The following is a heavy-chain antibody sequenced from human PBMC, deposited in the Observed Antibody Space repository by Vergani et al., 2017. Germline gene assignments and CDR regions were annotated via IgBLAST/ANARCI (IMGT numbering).Heavy chain of an antibody. V-gene: IGHV7-4-1*02. CDR3: ARDPRVREAQGGRFEY. D-gene: IGHD3-10*01. Sequence: QVQLVQSGSELKKPGASVKVSCKASGYTFTTYAMNWVRQAPGQGLEWMGWINTNTGNPTYAPGFTGRFVFSLDTSVSTTYLHISSLEPEDTAVYYCARDPRVREAQGGRFEYWGQGTLVTVSS. CDR1: GYTFTTYA. CDR2: INTNTGNP. J-gene: IGHJ4*02.